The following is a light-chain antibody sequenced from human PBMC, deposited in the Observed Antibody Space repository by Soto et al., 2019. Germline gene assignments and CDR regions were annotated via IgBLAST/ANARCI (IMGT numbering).Light chain of an antibody. CDR3: SSYSTTSTLV. Sequence: QSVLTQPASVSGSPGQSVTISCTGASSDVGGNDYVSWYQQHPGKAPKLILYAVNNRPSGVSNHFSGSKSGNTASLIISGLQADDEADYYCSSYSTTSTLVFGSGTKLTVL. CDR1: SSDVGGNDY. CDR2: AVN. V-gene: IGLV2-14*01. J-gene: IGLJ1*01.